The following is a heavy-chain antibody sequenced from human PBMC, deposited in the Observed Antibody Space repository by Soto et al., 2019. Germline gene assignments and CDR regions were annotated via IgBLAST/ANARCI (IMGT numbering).Heavy chain of an antibody. Sequence: GASVKVSCKASGYTFTGYYMHWVRQAPGQGLEWMGWINPNSGGTNYAQKFQGWVTMTRDTSIGTAYMELSRLRSDDTAVYYCARGPAALPPGYYYYGMDVWGQGTTVTVSS. J-gene: IGHJ6*02. CDR2: INPNSGGT. CDR3: ARGPAALPPGYYYYGMDV. CDR1: GYTFTGYY. V-gene: IGHV1-2*04. D-gene: IGHD6-6*01.